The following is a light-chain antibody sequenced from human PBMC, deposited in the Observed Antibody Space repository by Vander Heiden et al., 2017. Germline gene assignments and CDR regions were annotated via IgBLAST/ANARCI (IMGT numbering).Light chain of an antibody. V-gene: IGKV2-28*01. CDR3: MQALQTQWT. CDR2: LGS. Sequence: DIVMTQSPLSLPVTPGEPASISCRSSQSLLHSNGYNYLDWYLQKPGQSPQLLIYLGSNRASGVPDRVSGSGSGTDFTLKISRVEAEDVGVYYCMQALQTQWTFGQGTKVEIK. CDR1: QSLLHSNGYNY. J-gene: IGKJ1*01.